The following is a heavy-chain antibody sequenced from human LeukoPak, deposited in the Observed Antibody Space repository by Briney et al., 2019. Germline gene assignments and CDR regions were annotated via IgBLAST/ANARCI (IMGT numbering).Heavy chain of an antibody. CDR3: ARGRDYYGSGSYWDY. CDR2: IIPIFGTA. V-gene: IGHV1-69*13. CDR1: GGTFSSYA. J-gene: IGHJ4*02. Sequence: SVKVSCKASGGTFSSYAISWVRQAPGQGLEWMGGIIPIFGTAKYAQKFQGRVTITADESTTTAYMELTSLRSEDTAVYYCARGRDYYGSGSYWDYWGQGTLVTVSS. D-gene: IGHD3-10*01.